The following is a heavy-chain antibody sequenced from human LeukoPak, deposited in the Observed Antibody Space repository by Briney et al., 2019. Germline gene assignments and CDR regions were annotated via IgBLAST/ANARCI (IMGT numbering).Heavy chain of an antibody. CDR3: ARGDGYNYWEY. V-gene: IGHV3-53*01. Sequence: GGSLRLSCAASGFSVSTNYMSWVRQAPGKGLDWVSVVYRGGDTYYADSVKGRFTISRDNSKNTLYLQMNSLRAEDTALYYCARGDGYNYWEYWGQGTLVTVSS. CDR2: VYRGGDT. D-gene: IGHD5-24*01. J-gene: IGHJ4*02. CDR1: GFSVSTNY.